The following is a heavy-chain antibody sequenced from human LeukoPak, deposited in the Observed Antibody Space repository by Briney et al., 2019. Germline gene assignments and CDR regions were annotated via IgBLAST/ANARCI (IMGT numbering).Heavy chain of an antibody. D-gene: IGHD2-2*02. CDR3: ARGYCSSTSCYRGAY. J-gene: IGHJ4*02. Sequence: PETLSLTCAVYGGSFSGYYWSWIRQPPGKGLEWIGEINHSGSTNYNPSLKSRVTISVDTSKNQFSLKLSSVTAADTAVYYCARGYCSSTSCYRGAYWGQGTLVTVSS. CDR2: INHSGST. V-gene: IGHV4-34*01. CDR1: GGSFSGYY.